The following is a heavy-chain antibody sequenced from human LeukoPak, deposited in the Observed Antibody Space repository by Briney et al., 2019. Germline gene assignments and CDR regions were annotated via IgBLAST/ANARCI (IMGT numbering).Heavy chain of an antibody. Sequence: SETLSLTCTVSGGSISSYYWSCIRQPPGKGLEWIGYIYYSGSTDSNPSLKSRVTISVDTSKNQISLKLSSVTAADTAVYYCARTYCRGGSCHFDYWGQGTLVTVSS. J-gene: IGHJ4*02. CDR3: ARTYCRGGSCHFDY. CDR2: IYYSGST. V-gene: IGHV4-59*08. D-gene: IGHD2-15*01. CDR1: GGSISSYY.